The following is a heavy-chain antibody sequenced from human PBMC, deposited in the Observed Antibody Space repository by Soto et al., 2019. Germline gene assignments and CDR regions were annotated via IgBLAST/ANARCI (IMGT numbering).Heavy chain of an antibody. D-gene: IGHD3-10*01. J-gene: IGHJ4*02. Sequence: SETLSLTCAVSGGSISSSNWWSWVRQPPGKGLEWIGEIYHSGSTNYNPSHKSRVTITVDKSKNQFSLKLSSLTAADTAVYYCATLGLWLYYFDYWGQGTLVTVSS. CDR3: ATLGLWLYYFDY. CDR1: GGSISSSNW. CDR2: IYHSGST. V-gene: IGHV4-4*02.